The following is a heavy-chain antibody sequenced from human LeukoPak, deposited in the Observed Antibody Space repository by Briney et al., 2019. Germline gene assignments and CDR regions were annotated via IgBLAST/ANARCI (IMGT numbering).Heavy chain of an antibody. J-gene: IGHJ4*02. D-gene: IGHD5-18*01. Sequence: GASVKVSCKASGGTFSSYAISWVRQAPGQGLEWMGGIIPIFGTANYAQKFQGRVTITADKSTSTAYMELSSLRSEDTAVYYCARVYSYGYYFDYWGQGTLVTVSS. CDR2: IIPIFGTA. CDR1: GGTFSSYA. V-gene: IGHV1-69*06. CDR3: ARVYSYGYYFDY.